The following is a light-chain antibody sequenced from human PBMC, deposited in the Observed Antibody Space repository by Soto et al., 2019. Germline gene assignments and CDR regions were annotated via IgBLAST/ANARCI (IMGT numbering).Light chain of an antibody. CDR2: DVS. Sequence: QSVLTQPASVSGSPGQSITISCTGTSSDVGGYNYVSWYQQHPGKAPKLMIYDVSNRTSGVSNRFSGSKSGNTASLTISGLQAEDEADYYCSSYTSSSTLLYVFGTGTKSPS. J-gene: IGLJ1*01. CDR1: SSDVGGYNY. CDR3: SSYTSSSTLLYV. V-gene: IGLV2-14*01.